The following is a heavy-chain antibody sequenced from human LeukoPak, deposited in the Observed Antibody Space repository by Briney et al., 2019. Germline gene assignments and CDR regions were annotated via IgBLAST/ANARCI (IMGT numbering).Heavy chain of an antibody. CDR3: ARDRRNYDFWSGYYYMDV. D-gene: IGHD3-3*01. CDR2: IYTSGST. Sequence: SETLSLTCTVSGGSISSYYWSWIRQPAGKGLEWIGRIYTSGSTNYNPSLKSRVTMSVDTSKNQFSLKLSSVTAADTAVYYCARDRRNYDFWSGYYYMDVWGKGTTVTVSS. J-gene: IGHJ6*03. CDR1: GGSISSYY. V-gene: IGHV4-4*07.